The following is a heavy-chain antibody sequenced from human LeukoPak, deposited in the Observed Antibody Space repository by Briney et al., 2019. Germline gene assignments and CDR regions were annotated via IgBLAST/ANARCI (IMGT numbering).Heavy chain of an antibody. J-gene: IGHJ6*02. CDR1: GYTFTSYD. V-gene: IGHV1-8*01. CDR2: MNPNSGNT. D-gene: IGHD5-18*01. Sequence: GASVKVSCKASGYTFTSYDINWVRQATGQGLEWMGWMNPNSGNTGYAQKFQGRVTMTRNTSISTACMELSSLRSEDTAVYYCAREVDVDTALAYGMDVWGQGTTVTVSS. CDR3: AREVDVDTALAYGMDV.